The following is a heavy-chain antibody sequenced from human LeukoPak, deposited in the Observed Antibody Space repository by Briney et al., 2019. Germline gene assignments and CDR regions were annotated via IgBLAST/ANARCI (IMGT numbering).Heavy chain of an antibody. V-gene: IGHV1-18*01. CDR1: GYSFTSSG. D-gene: IGHD2-8*01. CDR3: ARVDRRAPPILPINGENNWFDP. Sequence: ASVKVSCKPSGYSFTSSGISWVRQAPGQGLEWLGWVSAYNGNTNYAQKFQVRVTMTTDTSTSTAYMELRSLRSDDTAVYYCARVDRRAPPILPINGENNWFDPWGQGTLVTVSS. CDR2: VSAYNGNT. J-gene: IGHJ5*02.